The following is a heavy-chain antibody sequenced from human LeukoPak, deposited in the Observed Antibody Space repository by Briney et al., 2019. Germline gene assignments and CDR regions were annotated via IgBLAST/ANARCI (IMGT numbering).Heavy chain of an antibody. D-gene: IGHD6-25*01. Sequence: GGSLRLSCAASGLSVRSNYLTWVRQAPGKGLEWVSVIHTGGSAYYADSVKGRFIISRDNSKNTLYLQINNLRAEDTAVYYCGGPNPLLERPSAMDVWGQGTTVTVSS. V-gene: IGHV3-53*01. CDR2: IHTGGSA. J-gene: IGHJ6*02. CDR1: GLSVRSNY. CDR3: GGPNPLLERPSAMDV.